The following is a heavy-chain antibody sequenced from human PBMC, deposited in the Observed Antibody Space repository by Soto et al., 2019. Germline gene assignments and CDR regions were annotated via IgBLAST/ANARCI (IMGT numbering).Heavy chain of an antibody. CDR2: ISAYNGNT. V-gene: IGHV1-18*01. CDR1: GYTFTSYG. D-gene: IGHD3-3*01. Sequence: PSVKVSCKASGYTFTSYGISWVRQAPGQGLEWMGWISAYNGNTNYAQKLQGRVTMTTDTSTSTAYMELRSLRSDDTAVYYCARDFGAYYDFWSGYYWFDPWGQGTLVTVSS. J-gene: IGHJ5*02. CDR3: ARDFGAYYDFWSGYYWFDP.